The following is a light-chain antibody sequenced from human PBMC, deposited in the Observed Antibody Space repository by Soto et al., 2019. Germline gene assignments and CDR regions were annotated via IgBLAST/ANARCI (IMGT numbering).Light chain of an antibody. CDR2: GAS. CDR3: QQYGSSGT. Sequence: EILLTQSPGTLSLSPGERATLSYRASQSVSNNYLAWYQQKPGQAPRLLIYGASNRATGIPDRLSGSGSGTEFTLTISRMEPEDFAVYYCQQYGSSGTFGHGTKVDIK. J-gene: IGKJ1*01. V-gene: IGKV3-20*01. CDR1: QSVSNNY.